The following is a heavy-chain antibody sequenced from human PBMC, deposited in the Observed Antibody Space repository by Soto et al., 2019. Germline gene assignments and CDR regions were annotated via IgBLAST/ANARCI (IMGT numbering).Heavy chain of an antibody. V-gene: IGHV4-59*08. D-gene: IGHD4-17*01. CDR2: IYYSGST. CDR3: ARRYGGPLYY. Sequence: PSETLSLTCTVSGGSISSYYWSWIRQPPGKGLEWIGYIYYSGSTNYNPSLKSRVTISVDTSKNQFSLKLSSVTAADTAVYYCARRYGGPLYYWGQGTLVTVSS. J-gene: IGHJ4*02. CDR1: GGSISSYY.